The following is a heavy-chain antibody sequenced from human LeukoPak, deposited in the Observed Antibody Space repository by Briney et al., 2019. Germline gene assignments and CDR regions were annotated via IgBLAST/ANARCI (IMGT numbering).Heavy chain of an antibody. CDR2: IKQDGSEK. J-gene: IGHJ5*02. Sequence: GGSLRLSCAASGFTFSSYWMSWVRQAPGKGLEWVASIKQDGSEKYYVDSVKGRFTISRDNAKNSLYLQMNSLRAEDTAVYYCARGGPAAMVDPWGQGTLVTVSS. V-gene: IGHV3-7*01. CDR3: ARGGPAAMVDP. D-gene: IGHD2-2*01. CDR1: GFTFSSYW.